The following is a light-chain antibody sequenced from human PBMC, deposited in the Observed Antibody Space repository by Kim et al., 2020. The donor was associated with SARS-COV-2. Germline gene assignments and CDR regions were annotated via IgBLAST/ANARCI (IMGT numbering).Light chain of an antibody. CDR3: SSRGGSGHHWV. V-gene: IGLV3-19*01. CDR2: GEN. Sequence: SSELTQDPAVSVPLGQTVRITCQGDSLSNYFATWYQQKPGQAPVLVVYGENNRPSGIPDRFSGSTPRNTGSLTITGSQAEDEADYSCSSRGGSGHHWVF. J-gene: IGLJ3*02. CDR1: SLSNYF.